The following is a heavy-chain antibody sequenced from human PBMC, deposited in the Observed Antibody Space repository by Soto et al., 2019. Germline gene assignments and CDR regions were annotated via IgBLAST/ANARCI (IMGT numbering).Heavy chain of an antibody. CDR2: IYPGDSDT. CDR3: ARHPYGDYDAMFV. V-gene: IGHV5-51*01. D-gene: IGHD4-17*01. CDR1: GYIFTNYW. J-gene: IGHJ6*02. Sequence: PGESRKISCKGSGYIFTNYWIGWVRQMPGKGLEWMGIIYPGDSDTRYSPSFQGQVTISADWSISTAYLQWSSLKASDTAMYYFARHPYGDYDAMFVWGPGTSLTVFS.